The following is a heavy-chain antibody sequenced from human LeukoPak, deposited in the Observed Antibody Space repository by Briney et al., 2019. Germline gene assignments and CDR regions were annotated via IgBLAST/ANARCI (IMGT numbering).Heavy chain of an antibody. J-gene: IGHJ3*02. Sequence: SETLSLTCTVSGGSVSSGSYYWSWIRQPPGKGLEWIGYIYYSGSTNYNPSLKSRVTLSVDTSKNQFSLKLSSVTAADTAVYYCVTYCSGGSCYSADAFDIWGQGTMVTVSS. D-gene: IGHD2-15*01. CDR1: GGSVSSGSYY. V-gene: IGHV4-61*01. CDR3: VTYCSGGSCYSADAFDI. CDR2: IYYSGST.